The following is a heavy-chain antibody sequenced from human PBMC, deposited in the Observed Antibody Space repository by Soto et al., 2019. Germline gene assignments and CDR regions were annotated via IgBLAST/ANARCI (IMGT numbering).Heavy chain of an antibody. D-gene: IGHD3-3*01. CDR2: IYYSGST. CDR3: ARTTFTIFGVVSSTPSFDY. J-gene: IGHJ4*02. V-gene: IGHV4-39*01. CDR1: GGSVSGYH. Sequence: SETLSLTCNVSGGSVSGYHWSWIGQPPGKGLEWIGSIYYSGSTYYNPSLKSRVTISVDTSKNQFSLKLSSVTAADTAVYYCARTTFTIFGVVSSTPSFDYWGQGTLVTVSS.